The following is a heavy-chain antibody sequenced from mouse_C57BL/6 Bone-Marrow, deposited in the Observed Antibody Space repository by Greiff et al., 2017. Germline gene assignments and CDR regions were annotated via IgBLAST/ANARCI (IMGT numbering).Heavy chain of an antibody. Sequence: QVQLQQPGAELVKPGASVKLSCKASGYTFTSYWMQWVKQRPGQGLEWIGEIDPSDSYTNYNQKFKGQATLTVDTSSSTAYMQLSSLTSEDSAVYYCARDYYDYYWGQGTTLTVSS. CDR2: IDPSDSYT. CDR3: ARDYYDYY. D-gene: IGHD2-4*01. J-gene: IGHJ2*01. CDR1: GYTFTSYW. V-gene: IGHV1-50*01.